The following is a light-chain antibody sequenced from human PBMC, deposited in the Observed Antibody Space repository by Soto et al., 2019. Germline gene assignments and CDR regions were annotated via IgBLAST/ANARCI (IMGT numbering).Light chain of an antibody. V-gene: IGKV1-39*01. Sequence: EIQLTQSPSSLSASVGDRVTITCRASQTVNSYLNWYQQKPGKAPILLISTASPLQRGVPSRFNGSRSGTEFTLSISSLQPEDVGTYYCQQSFSPPPLTFGGGTKVEVK. CDR3: QQSFSPPPLT. J-gene: IGKJ4*01. CDR2: TAS. CDR1: QTVNSY.